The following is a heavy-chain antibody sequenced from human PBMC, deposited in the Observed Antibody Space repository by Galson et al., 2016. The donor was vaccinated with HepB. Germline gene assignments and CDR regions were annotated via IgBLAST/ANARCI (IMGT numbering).Heavy chain of an antibody. CDR3: AKAGTYSGNKGWFDP. Sequence: SLRLSCAASGFTFDAYAMHWVRQAPGKGLEWVSGISWNSGNIGYADSVKGRFTISRDNAKNSLYLQMNSLRAEDTAFYYCAKAGTYSGNKGWFDPWGQGTLVTVSS. D-gene: IGHD6-13*01. CDR1: GFTFDAYA. CDR2: ISWNSGNI. V-gene: IGHV3-9*01. J-gene: IGHJ5*02.